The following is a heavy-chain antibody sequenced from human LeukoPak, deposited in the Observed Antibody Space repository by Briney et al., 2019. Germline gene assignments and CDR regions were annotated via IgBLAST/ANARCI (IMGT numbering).Heavy chain of an antibody. V-gene: IGHV2-70*04. CDR2: IDWNDDK. CDR1: GFSLSTSGMR. D-gene: IGHD6-13*01. Sequence: KKSGPTLVNPTQTLTLTCTFSGFSLSTSGMRVSWIRQPPGKALEWLARIDWNDDKFYSTSLKTRLTISKDTSKNQVVLTMTNMDPVDTATYFCARETSDYSSSWYGYYSDYWGQGTLVTVSS. J-gene: IGHJ4*02. CDR3: ARETSDYSSSWYGYYSDY.